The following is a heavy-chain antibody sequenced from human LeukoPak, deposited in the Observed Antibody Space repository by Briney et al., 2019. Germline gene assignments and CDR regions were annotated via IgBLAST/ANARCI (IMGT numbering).Heavy chain of an antibody. CDR2: IYYSGST. D-gene: IGHD2-8*02. CDR1: GGSISSSSYY. CDR3: AGHHPRNTVDF. J-gene: IGHJ4*02. Sequence: SETLSLTCTVSGGSISSSSYYWGWIRQPPGKGLEWIGSIYYSGSTYYNPSLKSRVTISVDTSKNQFSLKLISVTAADTAVYYCAGHHPRNTVDFWGQGTLVTVSS. V-gene: IGHV4-39*01.